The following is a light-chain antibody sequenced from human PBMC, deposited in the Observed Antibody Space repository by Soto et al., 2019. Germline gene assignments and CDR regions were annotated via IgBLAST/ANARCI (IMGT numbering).Light chain of an antibody. CDR1: QSGSNW. CDR3: QQYDSYSWT. J-gene: IGKJ1*01. CDR2: DVS. V-gene: IGKV1-5*01. Sequence: DIQMTQSPSTLSASVGERVTITCRASQSGSNWLAWYQQKPGKAPNLLIYDVSSLKSGLPSRLSRSGSGTEFILPISSLQPDDFATYYCQQYDSYSWTFGQGTKVEMK.